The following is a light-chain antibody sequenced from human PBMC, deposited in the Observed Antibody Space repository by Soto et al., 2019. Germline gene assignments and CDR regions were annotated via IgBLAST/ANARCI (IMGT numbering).Light chain of an antibody. CDR3: QQYNYWPIT. Sequence: EIVMTQSPATLSVSPGESATLSCRASQSVSSNLAWYQQKPGQAPRLLIYGAIIRATGIPARFSGSGSGTEFTLTISSLQSEDFAVYFCQQYNYWPITFGQGTRLEIK. V-gene: IGKV3D-15*01. CDR2: GAI. CDR1: QSVSSN. J-gene: IGKJ5*01.